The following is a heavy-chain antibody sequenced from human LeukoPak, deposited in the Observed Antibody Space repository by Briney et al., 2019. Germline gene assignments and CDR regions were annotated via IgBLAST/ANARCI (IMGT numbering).Heavy chain of an antibody. CDR1: GFTFDDYA. D-gene: IGHD1-26*01. Sequence: GGSLRLSCAASGFTFDDYAMHWVRQAPGKGLEWVSGISRNSGSIGYADSVKGRFTISRDNAKNSLYLQMNSLRAEDTALYYCAKSPLQWELWTNLDYWGQGTLVTVSS. J-gene: IGHJ4*02. CDR2: ISRNSGSI. V-gene: IGHV3-9*01. CDR3: AKSPLQWELWTNLDY.